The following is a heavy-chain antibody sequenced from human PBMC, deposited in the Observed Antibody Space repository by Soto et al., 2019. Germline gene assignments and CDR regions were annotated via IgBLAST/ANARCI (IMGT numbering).Heavy chain of an antibody. CDR1: GFTFSSYA. Sequence: VGSLRLSCAASGFTFSSYAMSWVRQAPGKGLEWVSAISGSGGSTYYADSVKGRFTISRDNSKNTLYLQMNSLRAEDTAVYFCAKGLSPAPASFYYYGKDVWGLGTTVTFSS. V-gene: IGHV3-23*01. CDR2: ISGSGGST. D-gene: IGHD3-16*02. J-gene: IGHJ6*02. CDR3: AKGLSPAPASFYYYGKDV.